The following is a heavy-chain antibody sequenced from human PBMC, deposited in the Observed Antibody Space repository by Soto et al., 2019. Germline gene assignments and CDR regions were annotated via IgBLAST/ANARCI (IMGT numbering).Heavy chain of an antibody. Sequence: PGGSLRLSCAASGFTFSSYEMNWVRQAPGKGLEWVSYISSSGGTIYYADSVKGRFTISRDNAKNSLYLQMNSLKTEDTAVYYCTTARGTYGAEYFQHWGQGTLVTVSS. J-gene: IGHJ1*01. D-gene: IGHD4-17*01. CDR1: GFTFSSYE. V-gene: IGHV3-48*03. CDR2: ISSSGGTI. CDR3: TTARGTYGAEYFQH.